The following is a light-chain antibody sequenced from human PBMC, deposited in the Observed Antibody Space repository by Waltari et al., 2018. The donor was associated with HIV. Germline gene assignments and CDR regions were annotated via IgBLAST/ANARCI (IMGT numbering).Light chain of an antibody. J-gene: IGLJ3*02. Sequence: QSVLTQPPSASGTPGQRVTISCSGSSSNIGIHFVSCYQHLPRTAPKVLIYKNTQRPSGVPYRFSGSKSATSASLAISGLRSEDEADYYCAAWDDSLSGWVFGGGTQLTVL. CDR1: SSNIGIHF. CDR2: KNT. V-gene: IGLV1-47*01. CDR3: AAWDDSLSGWV.